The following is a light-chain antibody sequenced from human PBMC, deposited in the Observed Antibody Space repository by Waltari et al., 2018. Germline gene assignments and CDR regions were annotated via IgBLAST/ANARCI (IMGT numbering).Light chain of an antibody. Sequence: DILMTQSPSSLSASVGDRVTITCRASQSIASYLNWYQKKPGEAPKVLIFAATSLQSGVPSRFSGSGSGTEFTLTVTSLQPEDFATYYCQQSYSTPYTFGQTNLDIK. CDR3: QQSYSTPYT. J-gene: IGKJ2*01. V-gene: IGKV1-39*01. CDR2: AAT. CDR1: QSIASY.